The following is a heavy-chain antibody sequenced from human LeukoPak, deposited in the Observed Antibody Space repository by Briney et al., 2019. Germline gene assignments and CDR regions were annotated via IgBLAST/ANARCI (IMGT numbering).Heavy chain of an antibody. J-gene: IGHJ4*02. Sequence: GGSLRLSCAASGFTFSSYSMNWVRQAPGKGLEWVSYISSSSSTIYYADSVKGRFTISRDNAKNSLYLQMNSLRAEDTAVYYCARADQYPPFDYWGQGTLVTVSS. D-gene: IGHD2-2*01. CDR2: ISSSSSTI. CDR3: ARADQYPPFDY. V-gene: IGHV3-48*01. CDR1: GFTFSSYS.